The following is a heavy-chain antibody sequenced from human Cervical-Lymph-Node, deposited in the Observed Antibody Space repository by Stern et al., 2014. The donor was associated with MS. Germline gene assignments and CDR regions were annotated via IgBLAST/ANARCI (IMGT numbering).Heavy chain of an antibody. J-gene: IGHJ4*02. CDR3: ARERRYYYGSGTYLYYFDH. Sequence: QVQLQESGPGLVKPSQTLSLTCTVSGGSISSGGFYWSWIRQHPGKGLEWIGYIFNSGSTSYNPSLKSRVTISVDTSKNQFSLRLTSVTAADTAVYYCARERRYYYGSGTYLYYFDHWGQGTLVTVSS. CDR1: GGSISSGGFY. CDR2: IFNSGST. D-gene: IGHD3-10*01. V-gene: IGHV4-31*03.